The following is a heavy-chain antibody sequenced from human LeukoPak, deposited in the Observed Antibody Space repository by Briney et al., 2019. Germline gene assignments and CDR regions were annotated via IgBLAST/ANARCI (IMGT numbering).Heavy chain of an antibody. V-gene: IGHV4-39*01. Sequence: SETLSLTCTVSGGSVSRSSYYWGWIRQPPGKGLEWIGTIYDSGNTYYNPSLKSRVTISVDTSKNQFSLKLTSVTAADTAVFYCVSGSYADFDCWGQGILVTVSS. CDR1: GGSVSRSSYY. J-gene: IGHJ4*02. CDR2: IYDSGNT. D-gene: IGHD3-16*01. CDR3: VSGSYADFDC.